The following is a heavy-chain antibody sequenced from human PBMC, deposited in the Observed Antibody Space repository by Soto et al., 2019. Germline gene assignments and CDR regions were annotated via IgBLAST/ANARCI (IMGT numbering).Heavy chain of an antibody. D-gene: IGHD4-17*01. V-gene: IGHV1-69*01. Sequence: QVQLEQSGAEVKKAGSSVKVSCKAFGGSVNSHAISWVRQAPGQGLEWMGGIIPMFGTPAYTQKFQAGVTMSAEESESTVYLDLSSLRCEDTEVYYCARSRNVAEFNDYGGNYHGFDIWGQGTMVTVSS. CDR1: GGSVNSHA. CDR3: ARSRNVAEFNDYGGNYHGFDI. CDR2: IIPMFGTP. J-gene: IGHJ3*02.